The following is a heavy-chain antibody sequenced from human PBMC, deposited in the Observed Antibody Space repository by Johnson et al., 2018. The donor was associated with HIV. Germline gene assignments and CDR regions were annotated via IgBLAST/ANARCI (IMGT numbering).Heavy chain of an antibody. CDR1: GFTFSSYG. D-gene: IGHD5-12*01. J-gene: IGHJ3*02. V-gene: IGHV3-33*01. Sequence: QMQLVESGGGVVQPGRSLRLSCAASGFTFSSYGMHWVRQAPGKGLEWVAVIWYDGSNKYYADSVKGRFTISRDNSKNTLYLQMNSLRAEDTAVYYCAREALLATNDAFDIWGQGTMVTVSS. CDR2: IWYDGSNK. CDR3: AREALLATNDAFDI.